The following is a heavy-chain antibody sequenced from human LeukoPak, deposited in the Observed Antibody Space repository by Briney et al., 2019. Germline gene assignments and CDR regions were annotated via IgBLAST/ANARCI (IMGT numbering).Heavy chain of an antibody. D-gene: IGHD6-19*01. Sequence: LVKPSETLSLTCVVYGGSFSGYSWSWIRQPPGKGLEWIGEINQRRNTNYNPSLKSRVTISIDTSKNQFSLKLSSVTAADTAVYYCARHGWHAWYFDLWGRGTLVTVSS. CDR3: ARHGWHAWYFDL. V-gene: IGHV4-34*01. CDR2: INQRRNT. CDR1: GGSFSGYS. J-gene: IGHJ2*01.